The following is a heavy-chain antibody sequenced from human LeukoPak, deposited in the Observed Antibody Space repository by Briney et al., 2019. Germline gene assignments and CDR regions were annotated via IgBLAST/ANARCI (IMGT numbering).Heavy chain of an antibody. D-gene: IGHD3-9*01. CDR3: ARDYDAGSGWFEGGYDFLTGYPSGLFPDY. CDR2: ISSSGSVI. V-gene: IGHV3-11*01. CDR1: GFTLSDYY. J-gene: IGHJ4*02. Sequence: GGSLRLSCAASGFTLSDYYMSWVRQAPGKGLEWLSYISSSGSVIQYADSVKGRFTISRDNAKNSLYLQMNSLRAEDTAVYYCARDYDAGSGWFEGGYDFLTGYPSGLFPDYWGQGTLVTVSS.